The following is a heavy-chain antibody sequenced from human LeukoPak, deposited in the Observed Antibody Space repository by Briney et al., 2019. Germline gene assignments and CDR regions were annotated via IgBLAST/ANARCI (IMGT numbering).Heavy chain of an antibody. D-gene: IGHD4-17*01. CDR2: ISSSGSTI. Sequence: GGSLRLSCAASGFTFSSYEMNWVRQAPGKRLEWVSYISSSGSTIYYADSVKGRFTISRDNAKNSLYLQMNSLRAEDTAVYYCASASNYGDYVDYWGQGTLVTVSS. J-gene: IGHJ4*02. CDR1: GFTFSSYE. V-gene: IGHV3-48*03. CDR3: ASASNYGDYVDY.